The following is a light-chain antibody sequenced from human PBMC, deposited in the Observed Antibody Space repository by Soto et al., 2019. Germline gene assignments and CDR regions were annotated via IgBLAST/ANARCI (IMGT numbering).Light chain of an antibody. V-gene: IGKV1-39*01. CDR3: QQSYSAPFT. CDR2: AAS. CDR1: QSISLY. Sequence: DIQMTQSPSSLSASVGDRVTIACRASQSISLYLNWYQQKPGKAPKFLIYAASSLQSGVPSRFSGSGSGTDFTLTISSLQPEDFATYYCQQSYSAPFTFGPGTKVDVK. J-gene: IGKJ3*01.